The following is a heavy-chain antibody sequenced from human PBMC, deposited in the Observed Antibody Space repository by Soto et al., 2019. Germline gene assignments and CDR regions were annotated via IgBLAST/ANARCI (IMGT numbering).Heavy chain of an antibody. Sequence: QVQLVQSGAEVKKPGSSVKVSCKASGGTFSSYAISWVRQAPGQGLEWMGGIIPIFGTANYAQKFQGRVTITADDSTSTAYMELSSLRSEDTAVYYCARDGGEMATKGSGYFDYWGQGTLVTVSS. CDR3: ARDGGEMATKGSGYFDY. CDR2: IIPIFGTA. CDR1: GGTFSSYA. D-gene: IGHD3-16*01. J-gene: IGHJ4*02. V-gene: IGHV1-69*12.